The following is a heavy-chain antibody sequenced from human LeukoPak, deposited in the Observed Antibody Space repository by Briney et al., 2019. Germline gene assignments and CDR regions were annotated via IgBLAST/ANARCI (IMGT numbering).Heavy chain of an antibody. V-gene: IGHV4-34*01. CDR1: GASVSDYY. Sequence: SETLSLTCAVYGASVSDYYWSWVRQPPGKGLEWSGEINHSGSTNYNPSLKSRVTISVDTSKKWFSLKLSSVTAADTAVYYCARRGNYYYYYYYMDVWGKGTTVTISS. CDR2: INHSGST. J-gene: IGHJ6*03. D-gene: IGHD1-7*01. CDR3: ARRGNYYYYYYYMDV.